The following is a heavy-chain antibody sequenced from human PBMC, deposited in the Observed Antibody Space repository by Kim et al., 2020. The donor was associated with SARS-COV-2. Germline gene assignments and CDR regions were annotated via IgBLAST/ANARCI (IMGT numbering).Heavy chain of an antibody. Sequence: GESLKISCKASGYSFTTYWISWVRQMPGKGLQWMGRIDPSDSDTNYSPTFQGHVTISVDKSTNTAYLQWSSLKASDIAMYYCARQIYGGYSMDVWGQGTTVTVSS. J-gene: IGHJ6*01. CDR2: IDPSDSDT. CDR3: ARQIYGGYSMDV. D-gene: IGHD3-10*01. V-gene: IGHV5-10-1*01. CDR1: GYSFTTYW.